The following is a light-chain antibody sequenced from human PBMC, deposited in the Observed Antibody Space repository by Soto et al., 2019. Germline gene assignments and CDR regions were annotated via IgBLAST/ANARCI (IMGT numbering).Light chain of an antibody. CDR1: QSVSSSY. CDR3: QQRSNLIT. J-gene: IGKJ5*01. CDR2: GAS. Sequence: IVLTQSPGTLSWSPGERATLSCRASQSVSSSYLAWYQQKPGQAPRLLIYGASSRATGIPARFSGSGSGTDFTLTISSLEPEDFAVYYCQQRSNLITFGQGTRLEI. V-gene: IGKV3D-20*02.